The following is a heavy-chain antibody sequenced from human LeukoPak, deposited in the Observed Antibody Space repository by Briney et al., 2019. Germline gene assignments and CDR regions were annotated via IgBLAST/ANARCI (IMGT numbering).Heavy chain of an antibody. Sequence: GGSLRLSCAASGFTFSSYAMSWVRQAPGKGLEWVSAISGSGGSTYYADSVKGRFTIPRDNSKNTLYLQMNSLRAEDTAVYYCAKVDYDFWSGYPGGPDYWGQGTLITVSS. CDR2: ISGSGGST. CDR1: GFTFSSYA. V-gene: IGHV3-23*01. CDR3: AKVDYDFWSGYPGGPDY. J-gene: IGHJ4*02. D-gene: IGHD3-3*01.